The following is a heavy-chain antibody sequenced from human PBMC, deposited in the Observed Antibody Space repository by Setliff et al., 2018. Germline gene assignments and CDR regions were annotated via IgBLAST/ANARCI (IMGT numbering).Heavy chain of an antibody. J-gene: IGHJ3*02. V-gene: IGHV3-23*01. CDR1: GFTFSNYA. CDR3: AREGPPGVQSYVFFTAFDI. Sequence: GSLRLSCAASGFTFSNYAMSWVRQAPGKGLEWVSAISNSGGGTYYADSVKGRFTISRDNSKNSLYLQMNSLRAEDTAVYYCAREGPPGVQSYVFFTAFDIWGQGTMVTVSS. CDR2: ISNSGGGT. D-gene: IGHD3-3*01.